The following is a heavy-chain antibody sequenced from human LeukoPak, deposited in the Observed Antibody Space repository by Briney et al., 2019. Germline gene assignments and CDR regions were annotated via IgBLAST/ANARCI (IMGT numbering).Heavy chain of an antibody. CDR1: GGSFSGYY. V-gene: IGHV4-34*01. Sequence: SETLSLTCAVYGGSFSGYYWSWIRQPPGKGLEWIGEINHSGSTNYNPSLKSRVTISVDTSKNQFSLKLSSVTAADTAVYYCARWGSPDAFDIWGQGTMVTVSS. CDR3: ARWGSPDAFDI. D-gene: IGHD3-16*01. J-gene: IGHJ3*02. CDR2: INHSGST.